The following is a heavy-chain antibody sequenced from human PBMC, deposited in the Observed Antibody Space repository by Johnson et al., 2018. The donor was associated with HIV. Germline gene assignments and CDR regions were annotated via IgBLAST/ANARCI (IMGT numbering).Heavy chain of an antibody. D-gene: IGHD6-19*01. Sequence: VQLVESGGGLVQPGGSLRLSCAASGITVGTNYMSWVRQAPGKGLEWVSVIFSVGDVYYADSVKGRFTISRDNSKNIVYLQMNSLRPEDTAVYYCARGDSSGWYRYAFDIWGQGTMVTVSS. V-gene: IGHV3-66*02. J-gene: IGHJ3*02. CDR1: GITVGTNY. CDR2: IFSVGDV. CDR3: ARGDSSGWYRYAFDI.